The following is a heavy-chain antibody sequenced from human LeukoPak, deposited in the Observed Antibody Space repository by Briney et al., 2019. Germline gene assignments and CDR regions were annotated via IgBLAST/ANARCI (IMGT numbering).Heavy chain of an antibody. CDR1: GGSISSYY. CDR2: IYYSGST. V-gene: IGHV4-59*01. Sequence: SETLSLTCTVSGGSISSYYWNWIRQPPGKGLERIGYIYYSGSTNYNPSLKSRVTISTDTSKNQCSLKVSSVTAADTAVYYCARVIAAAGSDYFDYWGQGNLVTVSS. CDR3: ARVIAAAGSDYFDY. J-gene: IGHJ4*02. D-gene: IGHD6-13*01.